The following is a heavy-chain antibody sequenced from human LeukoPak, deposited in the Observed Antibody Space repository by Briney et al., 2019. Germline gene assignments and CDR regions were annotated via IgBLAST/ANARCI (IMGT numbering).Heavy chain of an antibody. J-gene: IGHJ3*02. CDR2: IYSGGST. V-gene: IGHV3-66*02. D-gene: IGHD6-13*01. CDR3: ARDLSVGSSWASDAFDI. CDR1: GFTVSSNY. Sequence: GGSLRLPCAASGFTVSSNYMSWVRQAPGKGLDWVSVIYSGGSTYYADSVKGRFTISRDNSENTLYLQMNSLRAEDTAVYYCARDLSVGSSWASDAFDIWGQGTMVTVSS.